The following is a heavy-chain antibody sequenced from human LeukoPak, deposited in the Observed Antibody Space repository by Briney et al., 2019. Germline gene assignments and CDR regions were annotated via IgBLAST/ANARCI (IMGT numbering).Heavy chain of an antibody. V-gene: IGHV3-7*01. CDR3: TRDRSRAEDD. CDR2: IRQDGSEK. J-gene: IGHJ4*02. CDR1: GFTFSSYW. Sequence: GGSLRLSCAASGFTFSSYWMTWGRQAPGKGLEWVANIRQDGSEKNYVDSVKGRSTISRDNANNLLYLQMNSLRGEDTAVYYCTRDRSRAEDDWGQGTLVTVSS. D-gene: IGHD1-14*01.